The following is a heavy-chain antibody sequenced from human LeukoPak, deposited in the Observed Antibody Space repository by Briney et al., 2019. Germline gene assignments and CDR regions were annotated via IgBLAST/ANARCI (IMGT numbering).Heavy chain of an antibody. J-gene: IGHJ4*02. CDR3: AKDSYYYDSSGQIDY. D-gene: IGHD3-22*01. CDR1: GFTFDDYA. CDR2: ISWNSGSI. Sequence: GGSLRLSCAASGFTFDDYAMHWVRQAPGKGLEWVSGISWNSGSIGYADSVKGRFTISRDNAKNSLYLQMNSLRAEDTALYYCAKDSYYYDSSGQIDYWGQGTLVTVSS. V-gene: IGHV3-9*01.